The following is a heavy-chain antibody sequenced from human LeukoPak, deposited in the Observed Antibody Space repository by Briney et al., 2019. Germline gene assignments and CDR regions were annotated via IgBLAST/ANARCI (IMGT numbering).Heavy chain of an antibody. Sequence: SETLSHTCAVYGGSFSGYYWSWIRQPPGKGLEWIGEINHSGSTNYNPSLKSRVTISVDTSKNQFSLKLSSVTAADTAVYYCARGTYYDFWSGYYRGYYFDYWGQGTLVTVSS. CDR2: INHSGST. D-gene: IGHD3-3*01. J-gene: IGHJ4*02. CDR3: ARGTYYDFWSGYYRGYYFDY. CDR1: GGSFSGYY. V-gene: IGHV4-34*01.